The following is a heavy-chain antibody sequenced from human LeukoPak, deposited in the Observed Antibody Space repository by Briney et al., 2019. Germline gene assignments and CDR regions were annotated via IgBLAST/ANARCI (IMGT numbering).Heavy chain of an antibody. CDR1: GGSISSSNW. Sequence: SGTLSLTCAVSGGSISSSNWWSWVRQPPGKGLEWIGEIYHSGSTNYNPSLKSRVTISVDKSKNQFSLKLSSVTAADTAVYYYARGSGGGSGNNYKDHYYGMDVWGQGTTVTVSS. J-gene: IGHJ6*02. V-gene: IGHV4-4*02. CDR2: IYHSGST. CDR3: ARGSGGGSGNNYKDHYYGMDV. D-gene: IGHD3-10*01.